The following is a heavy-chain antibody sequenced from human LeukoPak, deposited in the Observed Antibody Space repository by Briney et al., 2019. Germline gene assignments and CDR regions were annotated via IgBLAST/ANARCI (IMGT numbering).Heavy chain of an antibody. CDR1: GYTFTSYA. Sequence: GASVKVSCKASGYTFTSYAMNWVRQAPGQGLEWMGWINTNTGNPTYAQGFTGRFVFSLDTSVSTAYLQISSLKAEDTAVYYCARENGRYFDWLSDPNWFDPWGQGTLVTVSS. CDR2: INTNTGNP. V-gene: IGHV7-4-1*02. J-gene: IGHJ5*02. CDR3: ARENGRYFDWLSDPNWFDP. D-gene: IGHD3-9*01.